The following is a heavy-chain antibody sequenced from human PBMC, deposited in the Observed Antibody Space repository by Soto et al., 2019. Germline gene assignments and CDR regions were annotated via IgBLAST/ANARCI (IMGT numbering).Heavy chain of an antibody. CDR2: IDSGGST. Sequence: EVQLVESGGGLVQPGGSLRLSCAASGFSVSSSYVNWVRQAPGKGLEWVTVIDSGGSTDHADSVKGRFTTSTDNSKNTVFLQRNSLRAEDPVVYYAATILTTMTPKEHYYHGFYVWGQGTTVT. D-gene: IGHD4-17*01. V-gene: IGHV3-66*01. J-gene: IGHJ6*02. CDR3: ATILTTMTPKEHYYHGFYV. CDR1: GFSVSSSY.